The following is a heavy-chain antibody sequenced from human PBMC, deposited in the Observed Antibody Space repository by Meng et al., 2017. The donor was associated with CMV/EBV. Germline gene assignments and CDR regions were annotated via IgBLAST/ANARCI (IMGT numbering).Heavy chain of an antibody. CDR2: INHSGST. V-gene: IGHV4-34*01. CDR3: ARGSIAARLGLGD. J-gene: IGHJ4*02. CDR1: GGSFSGYY. Sequence: QVDVQHWGRGLLKPSEALSPTCAVFGGSFSGYYWSWIRQPPGKGLEWIGEINHSGSTDYNPSLKSRVTISVDTSKNQFSLKLSSVTAADTAVYYCARGSIAARLGLGDWGQGTLVTVSS. D-gene: IGHD6-6*01.